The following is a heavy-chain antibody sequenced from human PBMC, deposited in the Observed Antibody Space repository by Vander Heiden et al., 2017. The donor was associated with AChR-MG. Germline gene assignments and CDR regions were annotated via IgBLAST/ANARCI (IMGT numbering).Heavy chain of an antibody. J-gene: IGHJ4*02. V-gene: IGHV3-49*05. Sequence: EVQLVESGGGLVKPGRSLRLSCPASGFTFGDYAMSWFRQAPGKGLEWVGFIRSKAYGGTTEYAASVKGRFTISRDDSKSIAYLQMNSLKTEDTAVYYCSSEWETFGGVIVISHGGQGTLVTVSS. CDR2: IRSKAYGGTT. D-gene: IGHD3-16*02. CDR1: GFTFGDYA. CDR3: SSEWETFGGVIVISH.